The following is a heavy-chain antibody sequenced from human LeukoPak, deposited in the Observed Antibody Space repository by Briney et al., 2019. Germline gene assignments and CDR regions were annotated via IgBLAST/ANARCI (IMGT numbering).Heavy chain of an antibody. J-gene: IGHJ5*02. CDR1: GGSISSYY. Sequence: SETPSLTCTVSGGSISSYYWSWIRQPPGKGLEWIGYIYYSGSTNYNPSLKSRVTISVDTSKNQFSLKLNSVTAADTAVYYCARGGGVTMIVVDSLLRDWFDPWGQGTLVTVSS. CDR2: IYYSGST. CDR3: ARGGGVTMIVVDSLLRDWFDP. V-gene: IGHV4-59*01. D-gene: IGHD3-22*01.